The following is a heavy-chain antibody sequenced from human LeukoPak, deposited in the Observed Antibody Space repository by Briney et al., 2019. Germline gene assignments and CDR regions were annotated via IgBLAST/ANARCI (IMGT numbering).Heavy chain of an antibody. CDR3: GLAAYYYDSSGSDDAFDI. V-gene: IGHV3-64D*08. J-gene: IGHJ3*02. Sequence: AGGSLRLSCSASGFNFNNYAMNWVRQALGKGLEYVSAISSNGGSTYYADSVKVRCTISRDNSKNTLYLQMSSLRAEDTAVYYCGLAAYYYDSSGSDDAFDIWGQGTMVIVSS. D-gene: IGHD3-22*01. CDR2: ISSNGGST. CDR1: GFNFNNYA.